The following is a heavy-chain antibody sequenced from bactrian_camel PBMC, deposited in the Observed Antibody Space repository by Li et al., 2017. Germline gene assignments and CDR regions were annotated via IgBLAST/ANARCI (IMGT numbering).Heavy chain of an antibody. D-gene: IGHD5*01. CDR2: VQSDGSNP. CDR1: RTTYIRRC. J-gene: IGHJ4*01. CDR3: GATSVRPFYESSWLATSDYHH. V-gene: IGHV3S6*01. Sequence: HVQLVESGGGSVQAGGSLRLSCAITRTTYIRRCVGWFRGTPGREREGVAVVQSDGSNPTYSDSLKGRFTLSQDNAKNTLYLQMSSLKPEDSAMYYCGATSVRPFYESSWLATSDYHHWGQGTQVTVS.